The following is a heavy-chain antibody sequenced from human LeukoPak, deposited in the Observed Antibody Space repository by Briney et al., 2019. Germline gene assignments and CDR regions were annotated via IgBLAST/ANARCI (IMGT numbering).Heavy chain of an antibody. CDR1: GYTFTSYA. Sequence: ASVKVSCKASGYTFTSYAMNWVRQAPGQGLEWMGWINTNTGNPTYAQGFTGRFVFSLDTSVSTAYLQISSLKAEDIAVYYCARDGPTTVVPYYYGMDVWGQGTTVTVSS. D-gene: IGHD4-23*01. CDR2: INTNTGNP. J-gene: IGHJ6*02. V-gene: IGHV7-4-1*02. CDR3: ARDGPTTVVPYYYGMDV.